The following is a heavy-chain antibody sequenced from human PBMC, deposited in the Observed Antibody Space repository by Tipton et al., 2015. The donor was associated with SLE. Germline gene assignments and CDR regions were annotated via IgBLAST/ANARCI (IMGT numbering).Heavy chain of an antibody. V-gene: IGHV3-21*03. Sequence: SLRLSCVGSGFTFNIYSMTWVRQAPGKGLEWVSSITGSQSDRYYADSVKGRFTISRDNAKNSLYLQMTSLRAEDTAIYYCARGVVVVGDTMHGMDAWGQGTTVTVSS. CDR3: ARGVVVVGDTMHGMDA. D-gene: IGHD1-26*01. J-gene: IGHJ6*02. CDR1: GFTFNIYS. CDR2: ITGSQSDR.